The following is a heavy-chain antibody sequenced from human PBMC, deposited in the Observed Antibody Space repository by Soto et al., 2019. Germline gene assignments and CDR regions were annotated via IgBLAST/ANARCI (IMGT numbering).Heavy chain of an antibody. Sequence: PSETLSLTCNVSGDSITSGGYYWSWIRQQPGKGLEWIGYVYHSGSTYYNPSLKSRVTISVDRSKNQFSLKLSSVTAADTAVYYCARVPDVWGQGTTVTVSS. J-gene: IGHJ6*02. CDR1: GDSITSGGYY. CDR3: ARVPDV. V-gene: IGHV4-30-2*01. CDR2: VYHSGST.